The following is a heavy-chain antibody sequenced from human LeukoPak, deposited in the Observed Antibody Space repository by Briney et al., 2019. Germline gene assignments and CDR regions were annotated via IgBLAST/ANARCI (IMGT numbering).Heavy chain of an antibody. CDR1: GGSISSSSYY. V-gene: IGHV4-39*07. D-gene: IGHD3-3*01. Sequence: PSETLSLTCTVSGGSISSSSYYWGWIRQPPGKGLEWIGSNYYSGSTYYNPSLKSRVTISVDTSKNQFSLKLSSVTAADTVVYYCARDSGPYDFWSGYYTGLDYWRQGTLVTVSS. J-gene: IGHJ4*02. CDR3: ARDSGPYDFWSGYYTGLDY. CDR2: NYYSGST.